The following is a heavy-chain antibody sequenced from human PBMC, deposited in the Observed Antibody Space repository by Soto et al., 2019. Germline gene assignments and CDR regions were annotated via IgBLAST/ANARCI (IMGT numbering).Heavy chain of an antibody. D-gene: IGHD3-16*02. CDR1: GGSISSSSYY. J-gene: IGHJ3*02. CDR2: IYYSGST. CDR3: AKTYYDYVWGSYRPDAFDI. V-gene: IGHV4-39*01. Sequence: SETLSLTCTVSGGSISSSSYYWGWIRQPPGKGLEWIGSIYYSGSTYYNPSLKSRVTISVDTSKNQFSLRLSSVTAADTAVYYCAKTYYDYVWGSYRPDAFDIWGQGTTVTVSS.